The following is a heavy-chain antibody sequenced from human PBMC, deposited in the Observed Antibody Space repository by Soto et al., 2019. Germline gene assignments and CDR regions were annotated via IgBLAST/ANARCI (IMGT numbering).Heavy chain of an antibody. CDR1: GFTFSTYA. CDR2: TSYEGSKK. Sequence: GGSLRLSCAASGFTFSTYAMHWVRQAPGKGLEWVALTSYEGSKKYYAESVKGRVTISRDNSKNTLYLQMNSLRAEDTAVYYCAKVIDAADCSSTSCSNGFDMWGQGTMVTVSS. J-gene: IGHJ3*02. D-gene: IGHD2-2*01. V-gene: IGHV3-30*18. CDR3: AKVIDAADCSSTSCSNGFDM.